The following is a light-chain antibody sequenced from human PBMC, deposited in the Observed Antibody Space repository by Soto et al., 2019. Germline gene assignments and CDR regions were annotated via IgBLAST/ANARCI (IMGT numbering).Light chain of an antibody. J-gene: IGLJ3*02. V-gene: IGLV2-8*01. CDR2: EVS. CDR3: SSYAGSNLWV. CDR1: SSDVGNYKY. Sequence: QSALTQSPSASGSPGQSVTISCTGTSSDVGNYKYVSWYQQHPGKAPKLMIYEVSKRPSGVPDRFSGSKSGNTASLTVSGLQVEDEADSYCSSYAGSNLWVFGGGTKVTVL.